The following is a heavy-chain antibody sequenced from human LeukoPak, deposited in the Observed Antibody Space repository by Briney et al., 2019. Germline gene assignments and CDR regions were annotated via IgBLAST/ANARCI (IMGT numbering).Heavy chain of an antibody. J-gene: IGHJ4*02. V-gene: IGHV4-39*07. CDR3: ARVEVGSSWSYYFDY. CDR2: IYYSGST. D-gene: IGHD6-13*01. CDR1: GGSISNRNHY. Sequence: SETLSLTCTVSGGSISNRNHYWGWIRQPPGKGLEWIGSIYYSGSTYYNPPLKSRVTISVDTSKSQFSLKLSSVTAADTALYYCARVEVGSSWSYYFDYWGQGTLVTVSS.